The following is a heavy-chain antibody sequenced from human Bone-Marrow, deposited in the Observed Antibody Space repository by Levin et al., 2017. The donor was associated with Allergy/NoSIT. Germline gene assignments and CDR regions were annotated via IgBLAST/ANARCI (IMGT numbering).Heavy chain of an antibody. CDR3: ASGYCTGSSCFLNWFDP. CDR1: GGSVHSGSYY. V-gene: IGHV4-61*01. D-gene: IGHD2-15*01. Sequence: SQTLSLTCTVSGGSVHSGSYYWSWIRQPPGQGLEWIGYMYYNGNTNYNPSLKSRVTISLDTSKNQFSLKLSSVTAADTAVYYCASGYCTGSSCFLNWFDPWGQGTLVTVSS. J-gene: IGHJ5*02. CDR2: MYYNGNT.